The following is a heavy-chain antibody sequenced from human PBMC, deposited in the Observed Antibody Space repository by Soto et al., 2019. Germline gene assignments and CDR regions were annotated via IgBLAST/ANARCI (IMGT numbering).Heavy chain of an antibody. CDR3: ARRSTSDAFDI. Sequence: PGESLKISCKASVYSFTSYWIGWVRQMPGKGLEWMGIVYPGDSDSRYSPSFQGQVTISADKSITTAYLQWSSLKASDTAMYYCARRSTSDAFDIWGQGTMVTVSS. CDR1: VYSFTSYW. CDR2: VYPGDSDS. D-gene: IGHD2-2*01. V-gene: IGHV5-51*01. J-gene: IGHJ3*02.